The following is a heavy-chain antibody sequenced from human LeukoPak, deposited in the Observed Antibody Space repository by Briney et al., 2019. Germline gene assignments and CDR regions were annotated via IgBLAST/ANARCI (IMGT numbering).Heavy chain of an antibody. CDR1: GGSISSYY. J-gene: IGHJ4*02. CDR3: ARLLGYCSSTSCYGSSPHFDY. Sequence: SETLSLTCTASGGSISSYYWSWIRQPPGKGLEWTGYIYYSGSTNYNPSLKSRVTISVDTSKNQFSLKLSSVTAADTAVYYCARLLGYCSSTSCYGSSPHFDYWGQGTLVTVSS. V-gene: IGHV4-59*01. CDR2: IYYSGST. D-gene: IGHD2-2*01.